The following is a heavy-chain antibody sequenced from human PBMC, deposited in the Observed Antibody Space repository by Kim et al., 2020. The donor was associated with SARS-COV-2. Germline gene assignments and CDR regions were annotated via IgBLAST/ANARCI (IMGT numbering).Heavy chain of an antibody. CDR2: IYYSGST. Sequence: SETLSLICTVSGGSISSSSYYWGWIRQPPGKGLEWIGSIYYSGSTYYNPSLKSRVTISVDTSKNQFSLKLSSVTAADTAVYYCARDPSGYPIDYWGQGTLVTVSS. D-gene: IGHD2-15*01. V-gene: IGHV4-39*07. CDR3: ARDPSGYPIDY. J-gene: IGHJ4*02. CDR1: GGSISSSSYY.